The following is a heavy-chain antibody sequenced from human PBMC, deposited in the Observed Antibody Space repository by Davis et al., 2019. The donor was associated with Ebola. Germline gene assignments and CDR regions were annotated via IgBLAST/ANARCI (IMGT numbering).Heavy chain of an antibody. CDR2: ISGGGDNT. CDR3: AKEGYLVATLPFDT. J-gene: IGHJ4*02. Sequence: GESLKISCIASGFTFSTYAINWVRQAPGKGLEWISGISGGGDNTYYADSVKGRFTSSRDNSKNTLYLQMNSLRVEDTAVYYCAKEGYLVATLPFDTWGQGALVTVSS. D-gene: IGHD5-12*01. CDR1: GFTFSTYA. V-gene: IGHV3-23*01.